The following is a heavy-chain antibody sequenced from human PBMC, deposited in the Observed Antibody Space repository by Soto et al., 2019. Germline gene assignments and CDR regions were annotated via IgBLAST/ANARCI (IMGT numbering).Heavy chain of an antibody. Sequence: GGSLRLSCAASGFTFSSYGMHWVRQAPGKGLEWVAVISYDGSNKYYADSVKGRFTISRDNSKNTLYLQMNSLRAEDTAVYYCAQEPGYGSVPGWFDPWGQGALVTVSS. J-gene: IGHJ5*02. D-gene: IGHD3-10*01. CDR2: ISYDGSNK. CDR3: AQEPGYGSVPGWFDP. V-gene: IGHV3-30*18. CDR1: GFTFSSYG.